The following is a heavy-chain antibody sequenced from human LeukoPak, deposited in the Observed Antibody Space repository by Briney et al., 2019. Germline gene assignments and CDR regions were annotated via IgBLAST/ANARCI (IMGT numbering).Heavy chain of an antibody. J-gene: IGHJ1*01. CDR1: GFTFSIYA. Sequence: PGGSLRLSCAASGFTFSIYAMSWVRQAPGKGLEWVSAISGSGGSTYYADSVKGRFTISRDNSKNTLYLQMNSLRAEDTAVYYCAKDVNYYDSSGYSIFQHWGQGTLVTVSS. CDR3: AKDVNYYDSSGYSIFQH. D-gene: IGHD3-22*01. CDR2: ISGSGGST. V-gene: IGHV3-23*01.